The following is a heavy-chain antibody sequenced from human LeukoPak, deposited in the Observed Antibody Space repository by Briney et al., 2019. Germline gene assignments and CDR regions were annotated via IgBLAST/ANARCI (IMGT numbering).Heavy chain of an antibody. V-gene: IGHV3-23*01. D-gene: IGHD1-20*01. J-gene: IGHJ4*02. CDR2: ISGSGGST. Sequence: PGGSLRLSCAASGFTFSSYAMSWVRQAPGKGLEWVSAISGSGGSTYYADSVKGRFTISRDNSKNTLYLQMNSLRAEDTAVYYCAKDIRPIDVITGTTPDYWGQGTLVTVSS. CDR1: GFTFSSYA. CDR3: AKDIRPIDVITGTTPDY.